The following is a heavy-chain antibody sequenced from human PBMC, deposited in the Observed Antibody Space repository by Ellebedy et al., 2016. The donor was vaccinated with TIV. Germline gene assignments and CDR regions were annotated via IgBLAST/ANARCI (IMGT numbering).Heavy chain of an antibody. CDR2: IYTSGST. Sequence: MPSETLSLTCAVYGGSFSGYYWNWIRQPAGKGPEWIGHIYTSGSTTYNPSLKRRVTMSLETSKNQFSLKLTSVTGADTAVYYCAREYSVYYYDSRGSLYYFDYWGQGTLVTVSS. J-gene: IGHJ4*02. D-gene: IGHD3-22*01. CDR1: GGSFSGYY. CDR3: AREYSVYYYDSRGSLYYFDY. V-gene: IGHV4-4*07.